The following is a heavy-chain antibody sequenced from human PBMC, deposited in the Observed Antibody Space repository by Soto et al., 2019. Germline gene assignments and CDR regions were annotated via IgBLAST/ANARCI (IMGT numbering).Heavy chain of an antibody. CDR1: GFTFSSYA. J-gene: IGHJ4*02. CDR3: ARDPYDSSGYSGALDY. Sequence: GGSLRLSCAASGFTFSSYAMHWVRQAPGMGLEWVAVISYDGSNKYYADSVKGRFTISRDNSKNTLYLQMNSLRAEDTAVYYCARDPYDSSGYSGALDYWGQGTLVTVSS. V-gene: IGHV3-30-3*01. CDR2: ISYDGSNK. D-gene: IGHD3-22*01.